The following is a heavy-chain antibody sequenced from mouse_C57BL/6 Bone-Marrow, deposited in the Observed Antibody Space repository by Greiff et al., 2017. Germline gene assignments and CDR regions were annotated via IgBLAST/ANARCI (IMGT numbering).Heavy chain of an antibody. D-gene: IGHD4-1*01. V-gene: IGHV1-7*01. CDR1: GYTFTSYW. Sequence: QVQLQQSGAELAKPGASVKLSCKASGYTFTSYWMHWVKQRPGQGLEWIGYINPSSGYTKYNQKFKDKATLTADKSSSTAYMQLSSLTYEDSAVYDCAYNWDSYDFDYWGRGTTLTVSS. J-gene: IGHJ2*01. CDR3: AYNWDSYDFDY. CDR2: INPSSGYT.